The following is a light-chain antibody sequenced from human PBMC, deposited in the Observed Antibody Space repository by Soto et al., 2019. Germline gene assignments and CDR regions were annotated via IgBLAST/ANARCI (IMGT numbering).Light chain of an antibody. Sequence: QSVLTQPASVSGSPGQSITISCTGTSSDVGPYNYVSWYQHHPGKAPKLLIYEVTKRPSGVSNRFSGSKSGNTASLTISGLQAEDEADYYCSSYTTSSTLVFGGGTKATVL. J-gene: IGLJ3*02. CDR1: SSDVGPYNY. CDR3: SSYTTSSTLV. V-gene: IGLV2-14*01. CDR2: EVT.